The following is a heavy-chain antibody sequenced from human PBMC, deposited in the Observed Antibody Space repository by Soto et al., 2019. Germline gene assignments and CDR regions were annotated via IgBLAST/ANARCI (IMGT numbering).Heavy chain of an antibody. J-gene: IGHJ4*02. CDR1: GFSFSDYG. V-gene: IGHV3-30*18. Sequence: QVQLEESGGNVVQPGRSLGLSCAASGFSFSDYGMHWVHQAPGKGLESVALLSYDGDKEYYADSVKGRFTISRDNSKNTVFLQMNSLRPEDTAVYYCGKDLMGEQWLGVMHYWGQGTLVTVSS. CDR2: LSYDGDKE. CDR3: GKDLMGEQWLGVMHY. D-gene: IGHD6-19*01.